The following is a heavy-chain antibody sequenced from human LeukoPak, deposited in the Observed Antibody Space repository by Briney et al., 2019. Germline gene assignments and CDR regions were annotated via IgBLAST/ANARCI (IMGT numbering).Heavy chain of an antibody. D-gene: IGHD3-10*01. CDR2: IYHSGST. CDR1: GYSISSGYY. J-gene: IGHJ4*02. Sequence: SETLSLTGTVSGYSISSGYYWGWIRQPPGKGLEWIGSIYHSGSTYYNPSLKSRVTISVDTSKNQFSLKLSSVTAADTAVYYCASMLRITMVRGYYFDYWGQGTLVTVSS. CDR3: ASMLRITMVRGYYFDY. V-gene: IGHV4-38-2*02.